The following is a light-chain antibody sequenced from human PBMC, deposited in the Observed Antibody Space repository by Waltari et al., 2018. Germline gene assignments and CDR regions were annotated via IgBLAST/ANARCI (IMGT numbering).Light chain of an antibody. CDR1: SSDVGNYNV. J-gene: IGLJ2*01. V-gene: IGLV2-23*02. Sequence: QSALTQPASVSGSPGQSITISCAGTSSDVGNYNVVSWYQQHPGKVPQLIIYEVTQRPSGFSDRFSGSKSGNTASLTISGLQPEDEANYYCCSYAGGGTPRLLFGGGTEVTVL. CDR3: CSYAGGGTPRLL. CDR2: EVT.